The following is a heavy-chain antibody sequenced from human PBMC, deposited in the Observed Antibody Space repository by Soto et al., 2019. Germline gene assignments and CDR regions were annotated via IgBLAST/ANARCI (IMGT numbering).Heavy chain of an antibody. CDR1: GYTFTGYY. J-gene: IGHJ4*02. CDR2: INPNSGGT. Sequence: RASVKVSCKASGYTFTGYYMHWVRQAPGQGLEWMGWINPNSGGTNYAQKFQGWVTMTRDTSISTAYMELSRLRPDDTAVYYCARAMTVTTSLGHFDYWGQGTLVTVSS. V-gene: IGHV1-2*04. CDR3: ARAMTVTTSLGHFDY. D-gene: IGHD4-17*01.